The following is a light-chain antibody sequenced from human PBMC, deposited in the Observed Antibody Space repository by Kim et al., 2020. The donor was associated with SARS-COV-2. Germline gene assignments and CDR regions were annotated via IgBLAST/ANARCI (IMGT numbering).Light chain of an antibody. CDR3: QTWGTGIRV. Sequence: ASVKLTCTLSSGHSSYAIAWHQQQPEKGPRYLMKLNSDGAHNKGDGIPDRFSGSSSGAERYLTISSLQSEDEADYYCQTWGTGIRVFVGGTQLTVL. V-gene: IGLV4-69*01. CDR1: SGHSSYA. J-gene: IGLJ2*01. CDR2: LNSDGAH.